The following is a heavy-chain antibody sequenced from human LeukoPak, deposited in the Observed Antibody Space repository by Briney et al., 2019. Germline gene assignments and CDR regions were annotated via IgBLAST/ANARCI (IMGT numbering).Heavy chain of an antibody. CDR3: ALVVVPAAIGYYYYGMDV. J-gene: IGHJ6*02. Sequence: SVKVSCKASGGTFSSYAISWVRQAPGRGLEWMGRIIPILGIANYAQKFQGRVTITADKSTSTAYMELSSLRSEDTAVYYCALVVVPAAIGYYYYGMDVWGQGTTVTVSS. CDR1: GGTFSSYA. D-gene: IGHD2-2*01. V-gene: IGHV1-69*04. CDR2: IIPILGIA.